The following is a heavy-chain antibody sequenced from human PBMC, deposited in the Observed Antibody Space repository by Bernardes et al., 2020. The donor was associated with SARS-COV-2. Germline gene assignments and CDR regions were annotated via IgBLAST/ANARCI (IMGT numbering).Heavy chain of an antibody. CDR2: ISSSGGII. CDR1: GFTFSSYE. Sequence: GGSLRLSCAASGFTFSSYEMNWVRQAPGKGLEWVSHISSSGGIIYYADSVKGRFTISRDNAKNSLYLQMNSLRVEDTAVYYCARRYCSSTSCLFDYWGQGTLVTVSS. D-gene: IGHD2-2*01. V-gene: IGHV3-48*03. CDR3: ARRYCSSTSCLFDY. J-gene: IGHJ4*02.